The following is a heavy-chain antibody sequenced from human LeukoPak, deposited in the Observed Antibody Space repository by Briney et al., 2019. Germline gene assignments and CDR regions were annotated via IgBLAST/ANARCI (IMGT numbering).Heavy chain of an antibody. J-gene: IGHJ4*02. CDR3: ARDREYYDFWSGSDVDY. V-gene: IGHV3-7*01. Sequence: PGGSLRLSCAASGFTFSSYWMSWVRQAPGKGLEWVANIKQDGSEKYYVDSVKGRFTISRDNAKNSLYLQMNSLRAEDTAVYYCARDREYYDFWSGSDVDYWGQGTLVTVSS. CDR1: GFTFSSYW. CDR2: IKQDGSEK. D-gene: IGHD3-3*01.